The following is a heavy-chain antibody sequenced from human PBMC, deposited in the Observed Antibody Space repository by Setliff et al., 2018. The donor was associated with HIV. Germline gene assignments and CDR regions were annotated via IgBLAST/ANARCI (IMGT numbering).Heavy chain of an antibody. CDR1: GDSLNDYY. J-gene: IGHJ5*02. V-gene: IGHV4-4*07. CDR3: AGGIDDSGSFPDKNWFDT. D-gene: IGHD3-10*01. CDR2: ININEDT. Sequence: PSETLSLTCTVSGDSLNDYYWTWIRQPAGKALEWIGRININEDTYFKPSLRSRVSMPIDTSKNQFSLKLSSVTAADTAVYYCAGGIDDSGSFPDKNWFDTWGQGSLVTVSS.